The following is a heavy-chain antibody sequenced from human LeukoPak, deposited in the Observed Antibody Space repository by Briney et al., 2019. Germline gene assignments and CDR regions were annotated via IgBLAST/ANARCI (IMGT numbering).Heavy chain of an antibody. D-gene: IGHD3-10*01. CDR2: IRQDESER. J-gene: IGHJ4*02. CDR1: GFSFSSYW. V-gene: IGHV3-7*01. CDR3: ARLWFGELSPFDY. Sequence: PGGSLRLSCEGSGFSFSSYWMTWVRQLPGKGPEWVANIRQDESERYFADSVKGRFTISRDNAKKSVYLHMSSLRAEDTALYYCARLWFGELSPFDYWGQGTLVTVSS.